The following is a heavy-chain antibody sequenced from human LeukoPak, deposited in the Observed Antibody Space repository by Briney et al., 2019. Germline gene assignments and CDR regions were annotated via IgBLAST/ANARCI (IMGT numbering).Heavy chain of an antibody. Sequence: GASVKVSCKASGYTFTSYAIHWVRQAPGQRLEWMGWINADNGNTKYSQKFQGRVTITRDTSASTAYMELSSLTSEDTAVYYCARDVSLRYYDSSHRYGMDVWGQGTTVTVSS. CDR3: ARDVSLRYYDSSHRYGMDV. V-gene: IGHV1-3*01. CDR2: INADNGNT. D-gene: IGHD3-22*01. J-gene: IGHJ6*02. CDR1: GYTFTSYA.